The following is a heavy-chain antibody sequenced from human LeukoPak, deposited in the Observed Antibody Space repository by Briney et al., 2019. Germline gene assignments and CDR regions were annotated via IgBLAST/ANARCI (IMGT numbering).Heavy chain of an antibody. D-gene: IGHD6-13*01. CDR1: GVTVSSNY. Sequence: TGGSLRLSGAASGVTVSSNYMSWVRQAPGKGLEWVSVIYSGGSTYYADSVMGRFTISRDNSKNTLYLQMNSLRAEDTAVYYCARLPCSSSWSTCDSWGQGTLVTVSS. J-gene: IGHJ4*02. CDR3: ARLPCSSSWSTCDS. V-gene: IGHV3-53*01. CDR2: IYSGGST.